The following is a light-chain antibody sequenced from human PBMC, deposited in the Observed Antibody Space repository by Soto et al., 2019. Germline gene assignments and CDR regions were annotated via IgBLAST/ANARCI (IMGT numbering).Light chain of an antibody. CDR3: SSYAGSITIYV. CDR2: EVT. V-gene: IGLV2-8*01. J-gene: IGLJ1*01. Sequence: QSALAQPPSASGSPGQSVTISCTGTSSDVGAYNFVSWYQQLPGKAPKLMIYEVTKRPSGVPDRFSGSKSGNTASLTVSGLQAEDEADYYCSSYAGSITIYVFGTGTKVPVL. CDR1: SSDVGAYNF.